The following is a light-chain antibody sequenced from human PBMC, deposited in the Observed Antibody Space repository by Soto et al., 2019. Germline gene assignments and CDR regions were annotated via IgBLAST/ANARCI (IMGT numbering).Light chain of an antibody. CDR2: WAS. CDR3: QQYYSTRLT. CDR1: QSVLYSSSNNNY. V-gene: IGKV4-1*01. Sequence: DIVMTQSPDSLAVSLGERATINCKSSQSVLYSSSNNNYLAWYQQKPGQPPKLLFYWASTRESGVPDRFSGSGSGTDFTLTISSLQAEDVAVYYCQQYYSTRLTFGGGTKVEIK. J-gene: IGKJ4*01.